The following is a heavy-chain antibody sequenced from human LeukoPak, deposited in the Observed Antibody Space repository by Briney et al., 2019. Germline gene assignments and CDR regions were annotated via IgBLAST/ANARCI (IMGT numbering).Heavy chain of an antibody. CDR1: GFTFRSYV. D-gene: IGHD5-18*01. Sequence: GGSLRLSCAASGFTFRSYVIVWVPQIPGEGLEWVAGISGNGAATFYLDSVKCRFTISRDNSKNTVFLQMNGLRGEDTAVYYCTKAAGYLDQWGHGTLVTVAS. CDR2: ISGNGAAT. J-gene: IGHJ4*01. CDR3: TKAAGYLDQ. V-gene: IGHV3-23*01.